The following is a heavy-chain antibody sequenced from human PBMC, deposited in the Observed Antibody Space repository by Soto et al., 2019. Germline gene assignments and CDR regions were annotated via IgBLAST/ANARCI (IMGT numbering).Heavy chain of an antibody. J-gene: IGHJ6*02. D-gene: IGHD3-9*01. CDR2: IIPILGIA. Sequence: ASVKVSCKASGGTFSSYTISWVRQAPGQGLEWMGRIIPILGIANYAQKFQGRVTITADKSTSTAYMELSSLRSEDTAVYYCARFGGNYDILTGYYPPYGMDVWG. CDR3: ARFGGNYDILTGYYPPYGMDV. CDR1: GGTFSSYT. V-gene: IGHV1-69*02.